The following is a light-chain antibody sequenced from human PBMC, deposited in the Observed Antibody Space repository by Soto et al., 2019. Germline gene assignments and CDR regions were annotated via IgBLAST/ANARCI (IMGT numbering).Light chain of an antibody. CDR1: QGVRTY. CDR2: GAS. J-gene: IGKJ1*01. Sequence: EIVLTQSPVTLSLSPGERATLSCRASQGVRTYLAWYQVKPGQAPRLLIYGASSRATGIPDRFSGSGSGTDFTLTISRLEPEDFAVYYCQKYGSSPPWTFGQGTKVDIK. CDR3: QKYGSSPPWT. V-gene: IGKV3-20*01.